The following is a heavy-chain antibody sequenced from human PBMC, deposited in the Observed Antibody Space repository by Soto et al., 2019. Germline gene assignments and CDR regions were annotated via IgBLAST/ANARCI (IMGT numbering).Heavy chain of an antibody. CDR1: GFTFGNYA. D-gene: IGHD2-15*01. V-gene: IGHV3-30-3*01. CDR3: ARDRVTVVRVNYYYYGMDV. J-gene: IGHJ6*02. Sequence: QVQLVESGGGVVQPGRSLRLSCAASGFTFGNYAMDWVRQAPGKGLEWVSVISYDGSNKYYADSVKGRFTISRDNSKNTLYLQMSSLRPEDTAVYYGARDRVTVVRVNYYYYGMDVWGQGTTVTVSS. CDR2: ISYDGSNK.